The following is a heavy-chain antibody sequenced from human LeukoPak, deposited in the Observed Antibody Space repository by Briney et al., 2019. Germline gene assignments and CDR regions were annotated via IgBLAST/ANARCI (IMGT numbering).Heavy chain of an antibody. D-gene: IGHD3-3*01. CDR3: ARDHQGFLEWLPHYYYYYGMDV. J-gene: IGHJ6*02. Sequence: ASVKVSCKASGGTFSSYAISWVQQAPGQGLEWMGWISAYNGNTNYAQKLQGRVTMTTDTSTSTAYMELRSLRSDDTAVYYCARDHQGFLEWLPHYYYYYGMDVWGQGTTVTVSS. CDR1: GGTFSSYA. V-gene: IGHV1-18*01. CDR2: ISAYNGNT.